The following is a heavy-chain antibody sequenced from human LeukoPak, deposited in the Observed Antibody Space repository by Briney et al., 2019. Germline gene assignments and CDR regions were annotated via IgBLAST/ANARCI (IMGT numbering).Heavy chain of an antibody. J-gene: IGHJ4*02. Sequence: WGFLRLSCSASWFTLNSFGRHLGRPASGEGLGGVAYIQYDGSNQQYADSVKGRFSISRDRSKNIPYLQMNSLRAEDTAVYYCARGPSGYHNTGGQGTLVTVSS. CDR2: IQYDGSNQ. CDR3: ARGPSGYHNT. V-gene: IGHV3-30*02. D-gene: IGHD5-12*01. CDR1: WFTLNSFG.